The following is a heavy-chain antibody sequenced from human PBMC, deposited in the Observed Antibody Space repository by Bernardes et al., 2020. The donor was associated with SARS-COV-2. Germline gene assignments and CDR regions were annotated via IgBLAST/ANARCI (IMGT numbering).Heavy chain of an antibody. V-gene: IGHV4-39*01. Sequence: SDPLPLICIVLGGWITSIRHYWGWRRQPPGTGLEWIGSIHNSGISKYNPSLKGRLTISVDTFKNQFSLKVNSVTAADTAVYYCVKDREVLWFGESHNWFDPWGQGTLVTVSS. D-gene: IGHD3-10*01. CDR1: GGWITSIRHY. CDR2: IHNSGIS. CDR3: VKDREVLWFGESHNWFDP. J-gene: IGHJ5*02.